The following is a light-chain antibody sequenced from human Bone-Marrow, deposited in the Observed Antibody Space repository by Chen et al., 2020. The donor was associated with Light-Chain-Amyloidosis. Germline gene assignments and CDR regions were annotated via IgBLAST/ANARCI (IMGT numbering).Light chain of an antibody. Sequence: QSVLTQPPSVSAAPGQKVPISCSGSSSNIGKNFVTWYRQVPGAAPKVVIFDNDKRPSGIPDRFSGSKSAASATLGITGLQTGDEADYYCGTWDNRLSAVIFGGGTRVTVL. CDR1: SSNIGKNF. V-gene: IGLV1-51*01. CDR2: DND. CDR3: GTWDNRLSAVI. J-gene: IGLJ6*01.